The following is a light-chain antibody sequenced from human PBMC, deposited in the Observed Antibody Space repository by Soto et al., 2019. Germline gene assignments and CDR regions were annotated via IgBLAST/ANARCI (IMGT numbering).Light chain of an antibody. CDR2: WAS. CDR1: QSVLYSSNNNNY. Sequence: DIVMTQSPDSLAVSLGERATINCKSSQSVLYSSNNNNYLAWYQQKPGQPPKLLIYWASTRESGVPDRFSGSGSGTDFTLTISSLQAEDVAVYYCQQYYGTPLTFGGGTTVEIK. J-gene: IGKJ4*01. V-gene: IGKV4-1*01. CDR3: QQYYGTPLT.